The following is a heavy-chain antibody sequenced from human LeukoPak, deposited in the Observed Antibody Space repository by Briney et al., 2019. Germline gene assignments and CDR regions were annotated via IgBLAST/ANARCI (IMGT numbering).Heavy chain of an antibody. Sequence: GASVKVSCKASGYTFTGYYMHWVRQAPGQGLEWMGWINPNSGGTNYAQKFQGRVTMTRDASISTAYMELSRLRSDDTAVYYCARTVTYDSSGYDAFDIWGQGTMVTVSS. CDR2: INPNSGGT. J-gene: IGHJ3*02. D-gene: IGHD3-22*01. CDR1: GYTFTGYY. V-gene: IGHV1-2*02. CDR3: ARTVTYDSSGYDAFDI.